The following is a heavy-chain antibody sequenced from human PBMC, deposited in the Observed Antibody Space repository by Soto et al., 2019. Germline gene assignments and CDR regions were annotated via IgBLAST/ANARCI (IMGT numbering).Heavy chain of an antibody. CDR3: ARDSGGSGGSCCYGMDV. Sequence: GGSLRLSCAASGFTFSSYAMHWGRQAPGMGLEWVAVISYDGSNKYYADSVKGRFTISRDNSKNTLYLQMNSLRAEDTAVYYCARDSGGSGGSCCYGMDVWGQGTTVTVSS. V-gene: IGHV3-30-3*01. CDR1: GFTFSSYA. CDR2: ISYDGSNK. D-gene: IGHD2-15*01. J-gene: IGHJ6*02.